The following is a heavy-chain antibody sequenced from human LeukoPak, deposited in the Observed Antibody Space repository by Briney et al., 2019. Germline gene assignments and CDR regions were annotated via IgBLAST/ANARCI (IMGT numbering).Heavy chain of an antibody. CDR3: ARDLLAPRYYYYGMDV. D-gene: IGHD3-3*02. CDR2: IWYDGSNK. Sequence: GGSLRLSCAASGFTFSSYGMHWVRQAPGKGLEWVVVIWYDGSNKYYADSVKGRFTISRDNSKNTLYLQMNSLRAEDTAVYYCARDLLAPRYYYYGMDVWGQGTTVTVSS. V-gene: IGHV3-33*01. CDR1: GFTFSSYG. J-gene: IGHJ6*02.